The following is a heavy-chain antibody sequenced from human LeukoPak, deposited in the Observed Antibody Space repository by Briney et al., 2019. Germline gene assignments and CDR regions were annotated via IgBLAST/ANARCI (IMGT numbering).Heavy chain of an antibody. CDR1: GYTFTDYG. CDR2: ISAYNGDT. CDR3: GRNYRSVSHRTDY. Sequence: ASVKVSCKASGYTFTDYGISWVRQAPGQGLEWMGWISAYNGDTNYAQNVQGRVTMTTDTSTSTAYMELRSLRYDDTAVYYCGRNYRSVSHRTDYWGQGTLVTVSS. V-gene: IGHV1-18*01. D-gene: IGHD3-10*01. J-gene: IGHJ4*02.